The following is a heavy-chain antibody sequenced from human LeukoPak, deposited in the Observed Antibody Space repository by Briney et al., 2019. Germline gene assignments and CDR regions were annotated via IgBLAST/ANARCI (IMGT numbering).Heavy chain of an antibody. CDR1: GFTFSSST. Sequence: GGSLRLSCAASGFTFSSSTMNRVRQAPGKGLEWVSSISSSSDYIYYADSVKGRFTISRDNAKNSLFLQMNSLRAEDTAVYYCARDPPSIAAADNYWGQGTLVTVSS. V-gene: IGHV3-21*01. CDR3: ARDPPSIAAADNY. CDR2: ISSSSDYI. D-gene: IGHD6-13*01. J-gene: IGHJ4*02.